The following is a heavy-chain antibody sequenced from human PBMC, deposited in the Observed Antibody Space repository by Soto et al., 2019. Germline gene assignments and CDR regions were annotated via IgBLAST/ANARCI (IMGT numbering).Heavy chain of an antibody. CDR1: GGTFNTYA. Sequence: QVQLVQSGAEMKKPGSSVKVSCQSSGGTFNTYAMNWVRQAPGQGPEWMGDISPMFGAANYAPKIQGRVTLTAHGATGTSHMQLSNLTSEDTALYFCAREVQVHTPAFVYWGQGTLVTVS. J-gene: IGHJ4*02. D-gene: IGHD3-10*01. V-gene: IGHV1-69*19. CDR2: ISPMFGAA. CDR3: AREVQVHTPAFVY.